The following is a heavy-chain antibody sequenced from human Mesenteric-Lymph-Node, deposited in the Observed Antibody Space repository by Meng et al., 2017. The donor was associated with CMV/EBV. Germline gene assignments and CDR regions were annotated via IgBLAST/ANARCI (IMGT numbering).Heavy chain of an antibody. CDR3: ARDRGYYGSGSYAGHYYGMDV. V-gene: IGHV3-33*01. CDR1: GFTFSSYG. J-gene: IGHJ6*02. CDR2: IWYDGSNK. Sequence: GESLKISCAASGFTFSSYGMHWVRQAPGKGLEWVAVIWYDGSNKYYADSVKGRFTISRDNSKNTLYLQMNSLRAEDTAVYYCARDRGYYGSGSYAGHYYGMDVWGQGTTVTVSS. D-gene: IGHD3-10*01.